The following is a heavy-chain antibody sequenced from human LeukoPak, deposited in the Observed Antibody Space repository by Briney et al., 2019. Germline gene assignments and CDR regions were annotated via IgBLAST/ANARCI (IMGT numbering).Heavy chain of an antibody. J-gene: IGHJ4*02. CDR1: GGSFSGYY. CDR2: INHSGST. Sequence: PSETLSLTCAVYGGSFSGYYWSWIRQPPEKGLEWIGEINHSGSTNYNPSLKSRVTISVDTSKNQFSLKLSSVTAADTAVYYCARGRKVNYYGSGSYYKYFDYWGQGTLVTVSS. D-gene: IGHD3-10*01. CDR3: ARGRKVNYYGSGSYYKYFDY. V-gene: IGHV4-34*01.